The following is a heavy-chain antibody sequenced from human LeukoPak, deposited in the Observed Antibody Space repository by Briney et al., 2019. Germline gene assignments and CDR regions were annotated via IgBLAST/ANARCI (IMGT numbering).Heavy chain of an antibody. CDR1: GGTFSSYA. CDR3: ARGTLSLNAVGKYYYYMDV. D-gene: IGHD1-26*01. J-gene: IGHJ6*03. Sequence: ASVKVSCKASGGTFSSYAISWVRQAPGQELEWMGGIIPIFGTANYAQKFQGRVTITTDESTSTAYMELSSLRSEDTAVYYCARGTLSLNAVGKYYYYMDVWGKGTTVTVSS. CDR2: IIPIFGTA. V-gene: IGHV1-69*05.